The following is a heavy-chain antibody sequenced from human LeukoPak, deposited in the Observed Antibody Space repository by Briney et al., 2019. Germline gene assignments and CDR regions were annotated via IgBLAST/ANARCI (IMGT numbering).Heavy chain of an antibody. Sequence: GGSLRLSCAASGFTFNSYWMHWVRQSPGKGLVWVSRINFDGSSTNYADSVKGRFTISRDNAKNTVYLQMNSLRAEDTAVYYCTRRDTYYYDSSAFDIWGQGTMVTVSS. CDR3: TRRDTYYYDSSAFDI. CDR2: INFDGSST. D-gene: IGHD3-22*01. CDR1: GFTFNSYW. V-gene: IGHV3-74*01. J-gene: IGHJ3*02.